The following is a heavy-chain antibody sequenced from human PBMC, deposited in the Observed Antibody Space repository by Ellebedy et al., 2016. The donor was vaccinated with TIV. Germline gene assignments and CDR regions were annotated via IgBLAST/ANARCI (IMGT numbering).Heavy chain of an antibody. J-gene: IGHJ6*02. D-gene: IGHD1-26*01. CDR1: AFTFADFA. CDR2: ITRDGTST. V-gene: IGHV3-43*02. CDR3: AKDQIGATSRDPFYGMDV. Sequence: PGGSLRLSCAASAFTFADFAMHWVRQVPGKGLEWVSVITRDGTSTYYADSVKGRFTISRDNSKNSLYLQMNSLRSEDTAFYYCAKDQIGATSRDPFYGMDVWGPGTTVTVSS.